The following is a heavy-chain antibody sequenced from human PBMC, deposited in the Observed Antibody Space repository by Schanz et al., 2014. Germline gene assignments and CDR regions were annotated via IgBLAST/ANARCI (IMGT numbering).Heavy chain of an antibody. J-gene: IGHJ3*02. Sequence: QVHLVQSGAEVKKPGSSVKVSCKASGGTFSSDTFSWVRQAPGQGLEWMGRIIPIHGIVNYAQRFQDRVRITADKSTSTAYMELSSLRSDDTAVYYCARGTMPGTFDIWGQGTMVTVSS. D-gene: IGHD2-2*01. CDR3: ARGTMPGTFDI. CDR1: GGTFSSDT. CDR2: IIPIHGIV. V-gene: IGHV1-69*02.